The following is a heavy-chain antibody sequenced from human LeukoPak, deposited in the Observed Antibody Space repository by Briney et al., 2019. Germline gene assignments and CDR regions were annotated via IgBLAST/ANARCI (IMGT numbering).Heavy chain of an antibody. Sequence: GASVKVSCKASGYTFTGYYMHWVRQAPGQGLEWMGWINPNSGGTNYAQKFQGRVTMTRDTSISTAYMELSRLRSDDTAVYYCARDREGYYDILTGYYGVGASDIWGQGTMVTVSS. J-gene: IGHJ3*02. CDR2: INPNSGGT. CDR3: ARDREGYYDILTGYYGVGASDI. CDR1: GYTFTGYY. V-gene: IGHV1-2*02. D-gene: IGHD3-9*01.